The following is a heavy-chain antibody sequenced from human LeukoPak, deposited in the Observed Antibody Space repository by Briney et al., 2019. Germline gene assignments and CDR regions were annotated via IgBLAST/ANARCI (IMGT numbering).Heavy chain of an antibody. J-gene: IGHJ4*02. CDR3: ARQLGYCSSTSCYADKVDY. CDR1: GGSISSSSYY. D-gene: IGHD2-2*01. Sequence: SETLSLTCTVSGGSISSSSYYWGWIRQPPGKGLGWIGSIYYSGSTYYNPSLKSRVTISVDTSKNQFSLKLSSVTAADTAVYYCARQLGYCSSTSCYADKVDYWGQGTLVTVSS. CDR2: IYYSGST. V-gene: IGHV4-39*01.